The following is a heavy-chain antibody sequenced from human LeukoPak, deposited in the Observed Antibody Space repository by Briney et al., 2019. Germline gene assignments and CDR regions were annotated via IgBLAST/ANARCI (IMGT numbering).Heavy chain of an antibody. D-gene: IGHD4-17*01. V-gene: IGHV1-2*02. CDR2: INPKSGGT. J-gene: IGHJ3*01. CDR3: VRDRDADYAYEAFVL. CDR1: GYTFTAYY. Sequence: ASVKVSCKASGYTFTAYYMHWVRQAPGQGLEWMGWINPKSGGTKYAQKFQDRVTMTWDTSISTAYVELSRLRSDDTAVYYCVRDRDADYAYEAFVLWGQGTMVAVSS.